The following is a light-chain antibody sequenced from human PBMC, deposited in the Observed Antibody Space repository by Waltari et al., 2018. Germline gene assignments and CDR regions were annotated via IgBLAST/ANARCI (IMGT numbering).Light chain of an antibody. Sequence: VLTQSPATLSLSPGDRAALSCRASQSIVDAIAWYQQRPGQTPRLLIYDASNRAPGIPARFSGSGSGTDFTLTISSLQPEDFATYYCQQANSFPRNFGQGTRLEIK. V-gene: IGKV3-11*01. CDR3: QQANSFPRN. J-gene: IGKJ5*01. CDR1: QSIVDA. CDR2: DAS.